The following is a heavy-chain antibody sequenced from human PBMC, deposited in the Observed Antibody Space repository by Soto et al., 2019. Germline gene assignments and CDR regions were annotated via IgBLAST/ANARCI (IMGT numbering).Heavy chain of an antibody. CDR1: VFTFSSYP. CDR2: ITAGGGDT. J-gene: IGHJ4*02. Sequence: PGGSLRIACASSVFTFSSYPMSWVRQAPGKGLEWVSGITAGGGDTYYRESVEGRSTISRDNSKNTLYLQMNSLRAEDTAIYYCAKKRSLHKAPFDYWGQGILVTVSS. CDR3: AKKRSLHKAPFDY. V-gene: IGHV3-23*01. D-gene: IGHD1-1*01.